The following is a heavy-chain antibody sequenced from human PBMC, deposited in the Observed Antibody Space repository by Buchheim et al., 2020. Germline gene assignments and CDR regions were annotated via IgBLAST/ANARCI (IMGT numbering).Heavy chain of an antibody. J-gene: IGHJ6*02. CDR3: ARDGDDFWSDRPGYYYYGMDV. D-gene: IGHD3-3*01. CDR2: INPNSGGT. Sequence: QVQLVQSGAEVKKPGASVKVSCKASGYTFTGYYMHWVRQAPGQGLEWMGRINPNSGGTNYAPKFQGRVTMTRDTSISTAYMELSRLRSDDTAVYFCARDGDDFWSDRPGYYYYGMDVWGQGTT. V-gene: IGHV1-2*06. CDR1: GYTFTGYY.